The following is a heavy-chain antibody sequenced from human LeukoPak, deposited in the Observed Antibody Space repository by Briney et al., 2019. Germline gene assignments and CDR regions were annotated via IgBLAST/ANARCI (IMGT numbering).Heavy chain of an antibody. J-gene: IGHJ4*02. Sequence: GGSLRLSCAASGFTFSNYWTTWVRQASGKGLEWVANIKQDGSEKYYVGSVKGRFTISRDNAKNSLFLQMNSLRAEDTAVYYCARKSYSSGYFDCWGQGTLITVSS. CDR3: ARKSYSSGYFDC. V-gene: IGHV3-7*05. D-gene: IGHD6-19*01. CDR1: GFTFSNYW. CDR2: IKQDGSEK.